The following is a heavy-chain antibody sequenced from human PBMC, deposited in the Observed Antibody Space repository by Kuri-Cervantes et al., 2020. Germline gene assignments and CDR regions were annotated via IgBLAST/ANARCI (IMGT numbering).Heavy chain of an antibody. V-gene: IGHV1-3*02. Sequence: ASVKVSCKASGYTFTSYAMHWVRQAPGQRLEWMGWSNAGNGNTKYSQEFQGRVTITRDTSASTAYMELSSLRSEDTAVYYCAREPPPSYYYDISPLDPWGQGTLVTVSS. CDR2: SNAGNGNT. CDR1: GYTFTSYA. CDR3: AREPPPSYYYDISPLDP. J-gene: IGHJ5*02. D-gene: IGHD3-22*01.